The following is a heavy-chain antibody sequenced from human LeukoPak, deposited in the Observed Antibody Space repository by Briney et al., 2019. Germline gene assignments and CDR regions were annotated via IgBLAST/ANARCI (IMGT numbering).Heavy chain of an antibody. CDR1: GGSISSYY. CDR3: ASNLLGYCSGGSCYGGRYFDY. D-gene: IGHD2-15*01. J-gene: IGHJ4*02. V-gene: IGHV4-59*12. CDR2: IYYSGST. Sequence: SETLSLTCTVSGGSISSYYWSWIRQPPGKGLEWIGYIYYSGSTNYNPSLKSRVTISVDNPKNQFSLKVNSVTAADTAVYYCASNLLGYCSGGSCYGGRYFDYWGQGTLVTVSS.